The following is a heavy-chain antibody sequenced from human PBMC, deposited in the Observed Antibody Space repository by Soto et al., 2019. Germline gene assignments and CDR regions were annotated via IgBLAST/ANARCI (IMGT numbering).Heavy chain of an antibody. J-gene: IGHJ6*02. D-gene: IGHD2-2*01. CDR3: ARRFGYCSSTSCHDYYYGMDV. CDR2: IYPGDSDT. V-gene: IGHV5-51*01. Sequence: GESLKISCKGSGYSFTSYWIGWVRQMPGKGLEWMGIIYPGDSDTRYSPSFQGQVTISADKSISTAYLQWSSLKASDTAMYYCARRFGYCSSTSCHDYYYGMDVWGQGTTVT. CDR1: GYSFTSYW.